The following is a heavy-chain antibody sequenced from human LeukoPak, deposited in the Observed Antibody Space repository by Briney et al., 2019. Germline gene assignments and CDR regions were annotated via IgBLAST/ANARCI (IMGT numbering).Heavy chain of an antibody. CDR3: VGGSLGF. CDR1: GYTLITSS. Sequence: GASVKVSCKTLGYTLITSSIYWVRQAPGQRLEWLGWITVASGNTRYSENLQGRVTLTRDTSANTAYMELCNLKSEDTAVYYCVGGSLGFWGQGTLVTVSP. J-gene: IGHJ4*02. V-gene: IGHV1-3*01. CDR2: ITVASGNT.